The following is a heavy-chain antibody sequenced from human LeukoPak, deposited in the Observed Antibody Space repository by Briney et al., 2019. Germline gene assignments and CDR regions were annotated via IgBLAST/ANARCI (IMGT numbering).Heavy chain of an antibody. CDR1: GDSIYNSDYY. V-gene: IGHV4-39*07. CDR2: IFYGGST. Sequence: SETLSLTCSVSGDSIYNSDYYWGWIRQPPGKGLEWIGSIFYGGSTYYNPSLESRVTVSIATSKSQFSLRLTSVTAADTAVYYCARCHPQWLTTGGNYFDYWGQGTLVTVSS. D-gene: IGHD6-19*01. J-gene: IGHJ4*02. CDR3: ARCHPQWLTTGGNYFDY.